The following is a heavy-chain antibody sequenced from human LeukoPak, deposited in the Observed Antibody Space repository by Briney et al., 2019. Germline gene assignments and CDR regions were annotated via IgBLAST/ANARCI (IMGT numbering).Heavy chain of an antibody. CDR2: INPNSGGT. D-gene: IGHD1-1*01. Sequence: ASVKVSCKASGYTFTGYYMHWVRQAPGQGLEWMGWINPNSGGTNYAQKFQGRVTTTRDMSISTAYMELSRLRSDDTAVYYCAKVASTTRRHDAFDIWGQGTLVTVSS. V-gene: IGHV1-2*02. J-gene: IGHJ3*02. CDR3: AKVASTTRRHDAFDI. CDR1: GYTFTGYY.